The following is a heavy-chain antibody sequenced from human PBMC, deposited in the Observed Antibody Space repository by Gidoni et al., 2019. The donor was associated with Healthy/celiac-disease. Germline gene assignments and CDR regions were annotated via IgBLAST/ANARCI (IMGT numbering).Heavy chain of an antibody. CDR2: ISGSGGST. D-gene: IGHD3-10*01. CDR1: GFTFSSYA. Sequence: EVQLLESGGGLVQPGGSLRLSCAASGFTFSSYAMSWVRQAPGKGLEWVSAISGSGGSTYYADSVKGRFTISRDNSKNTLYLQMNSLRAEDTAVYYCARIGEPMVRGVINYAFDIWGQGTMVTVSS. J-gene: IGHJ3*02. V-gene: IGHV3-23*01. CDR3: ARIGEPMVRGVINYAFDI.